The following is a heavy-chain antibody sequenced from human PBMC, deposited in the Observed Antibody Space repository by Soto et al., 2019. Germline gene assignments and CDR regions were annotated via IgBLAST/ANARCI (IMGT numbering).Heavy chain of an antibody. J-gene: IGHJ6*02. CDR2: ISYDGSNK. Sequence: PGGSLRLSCSASGFTFSNYGMQWVRQAPGKGLEWVAVISYDGSNKYYADSVKGRFTISRDNSKNTLYLQMNSLRAEDTAVYYCARDRDSGPYYYYGMDVWGQGTTVTVSS. CDR3: ARDRDSGPYYYYGMDV. D-gene: IGHD5-12*01. CDR1: GFTFSNYG. V-gene: IGHV3-30*03.